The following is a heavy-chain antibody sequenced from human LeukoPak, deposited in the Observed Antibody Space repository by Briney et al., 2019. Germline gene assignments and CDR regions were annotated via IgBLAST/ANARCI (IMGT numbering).Heavy chain of an antibody. CDR1: GGSISSYY. D-gene: IGHD1-1*01. CDR3: ARNSKLERALAFDP. CDR2: IYYSGST. J-gene: IGHJ5*02. Sequence: PSETLSLTCTVSGGSISSYYWSWIRQPPGKGLEWIEYIYYSGSTNYNPSLKSRVTISVDTSKNQFSLKLSSVTAADTAVYYCARNSKLERALAFDPWGQGTLVTVSS. V-gene: IGHV4-59*01.